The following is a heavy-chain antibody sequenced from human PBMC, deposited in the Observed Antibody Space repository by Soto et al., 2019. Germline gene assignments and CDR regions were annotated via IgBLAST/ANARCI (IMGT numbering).Heavy chain of an antibody. CDR1: GFTFRTPA. CDR3: TMGGRIRADY. Sequence: EVQLLESGGGLVQPGGSLRLRCEASGFTFRTPAMIWVRQTPEKGLEWVSGISGGGENTHNAGSVRGRFTISRDNSKNTLYLQMNSLRAEDTAVYYCTMGGRIRADYWGQGSLVTVSS. J-gene: IGHJ4*02. V-gene: IGHV3-23*01. D-gene: IGHD3-10*01. CDR2: ISGGGENT.